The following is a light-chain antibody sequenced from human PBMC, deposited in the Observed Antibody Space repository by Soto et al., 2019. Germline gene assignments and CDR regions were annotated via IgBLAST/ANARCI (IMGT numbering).Light chain of an antibody. CDR3: QQYNNWPPWT. CDR1: QSVSSN. J-gene: IGKJ1*01. V-gene: IGKV3-15*01. Sequence: EILLTQSPATLSVSPGERATLSWRASQSVSSNLAWYQQKPGQAPRLLIYGASTRATGIPARFSGSGSGTEFTLTISSLQSEDFAFYYCQQYNNWPPWTFGQGTKVDIK. CDR2: GAS.